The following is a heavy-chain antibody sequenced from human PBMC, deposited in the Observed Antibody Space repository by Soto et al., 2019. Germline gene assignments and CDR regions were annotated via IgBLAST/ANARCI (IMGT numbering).Heavy chain of an antibody. D-gene: IGHD5-18*01. V-gene: IGHV1-69*04. CDR3: AREGFYAGSGKYSYGYSPPRYYGMDV. J-gene: IGHJ6*02. CDR1: GGTFSSYT. CDR2: IIPILGIA. Sequence: SVKVSCKASGGTFSSYTISWVRQAPGQGLEWMGRIIPILGIANYAQKFQGRVTITADKSTSTAYMELSSLGSEDTAVYFCAREGFYAGSGKYSYGYSPPRYYGMDVWGQGTTVTVSS.